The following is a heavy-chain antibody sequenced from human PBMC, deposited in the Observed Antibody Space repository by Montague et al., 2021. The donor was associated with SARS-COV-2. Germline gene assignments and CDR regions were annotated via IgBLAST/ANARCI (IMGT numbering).Heavy chain of an antibody. D-gene: IGHD3-10*01. V-gene: IGHV4-34*01. CDR2: INYSGST. J-gene: IGHJ6*02. CDR1: GGSFSGYY. Sequence: SETLSLTCAVYGGSFSGYYWSWIRQPPGKGLEWIGEINYSGSTNYNPPLKSRVTISVDTSKNQFSLKLSSVTAADTAVYYCARVRYYGSGTSLGMDVWGQGTTVTVSS. CDR3: ARVRYYGSGTSLGMDV.